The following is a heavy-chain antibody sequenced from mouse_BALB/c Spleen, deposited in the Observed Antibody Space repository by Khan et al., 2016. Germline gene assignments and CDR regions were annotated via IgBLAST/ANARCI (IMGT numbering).Heavy chain of an antibody. CDR3: ARRVSMITTGLSS. CDR1: GYTFTSYT. D-gene: IGHD2-4*01. V-gene: IGHV1-4*01. J-gene: IGHJ3*01. Sequence: QVQLKQSGAELARPGASVKMSCKTSGYTFTSYTMHWVKQRPGQGLEWIGYINPSNNYIDYNQKFKDKATLTADKSSTTAYMQLSSLTSEDSAVYYCARRVSMITTGLSSWVQGTLVTVSA. CDR2: INPSNNYI.